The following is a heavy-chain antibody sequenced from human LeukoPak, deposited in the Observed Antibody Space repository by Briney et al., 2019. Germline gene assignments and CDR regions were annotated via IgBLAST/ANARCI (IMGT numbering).Heavy chain of an antibody. CDR2: ISSNGGST. J-gene: IGHJ4*02. CDR1: GFTFSSYA. D-gene: IGHD2-2*01. CDR3: ARDPSSSTSFSEY. Sequence: GGSLRLSCAASGFTFSSYAMHWVRQAPGKGLEYVSAISSNGGSTYYANSAKGRFTISRDNSKNTLYLQMGSLRAEDMAVYYCARDPSSSTSFSEYWGQGTLVTVSS. V-gene: IGHV3-64*01.